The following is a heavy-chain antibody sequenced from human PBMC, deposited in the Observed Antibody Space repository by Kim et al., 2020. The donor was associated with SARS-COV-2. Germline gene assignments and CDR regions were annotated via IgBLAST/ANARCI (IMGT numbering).Heavy chain of an antibody. J-gene: IGHJ5*02. V-gene: IGHV3-48*03. CDR3: ARGTGYSSSWKNTYNWFDP. Sequence: GRFTISRDNAKNSLYLQMNSLRAEDTAVYYCARGTGYSSSWKNTYNWFDPWGQGTLVTVSS. D-gene: IGHD6-6*01.